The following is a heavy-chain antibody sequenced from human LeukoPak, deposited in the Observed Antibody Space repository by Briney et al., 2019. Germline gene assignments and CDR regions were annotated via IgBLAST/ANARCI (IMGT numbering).Heavy chain of an antibody. V-gene: IGHV4-59*01. D-gene: IGHD4-17*01. J-gene: IGHJ4*02. CDR2: IYYSGST. CDR3: ARGGTDYGDSSFDY. CDR1: GGSISSYY. Sequence: PSETLSLTCAVSGGSISSYYWSWIRQPPGKGLEWIGYIYYSGSTNYNPSLKSRVTISVDTSKNQFSLKLSSVTAADTAVYYCARGGTDYGDSSFDYWGQGTLVTVPS.